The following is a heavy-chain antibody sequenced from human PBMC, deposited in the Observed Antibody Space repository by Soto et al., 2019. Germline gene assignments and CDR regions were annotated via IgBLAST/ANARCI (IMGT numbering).Heavy chain of an antibody. CDR1: GFTFSSYA. Sequence: GGSLRLSCAASGFTFSSYAMSWVRQAPGKGLEWVSAISGSGGSTYYADSVKGRFTISRDNSKNTRYLQMNSLRPGDTAVYYCAKEVQPRPQGYYYYGMDVWGQGTTVTVSS. V-gene: IGHV3-23*01. D-gene: IGHD2-2*01. CDR3: AKEVQPRPQGYYYYGMDV. J-gene: IGHJ6*02. CDR2: ISGSGGST.